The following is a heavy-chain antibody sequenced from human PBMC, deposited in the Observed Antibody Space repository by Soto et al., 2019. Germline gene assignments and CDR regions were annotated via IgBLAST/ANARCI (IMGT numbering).Heavy chain of an antibody. CDR2: IYYSGST. V-gene: IGHV4-59*08. J-gene: IGHJ2*01. D-gene: IGHD6-19*01. Sequence: QVQLQESGPGLVQPSETLSLTCTVSGGSISSYYWSWIRQPPGKGLEWIGYIYYSGSTNYNPSLKSRVTMSIDTSRNQSSLNLNSVTAADTAVYYCARLRDSSAGYFERWGRGTLVTISS. CDR3: ARLRDSSAGYFER. CDR1: GGSISSYY.